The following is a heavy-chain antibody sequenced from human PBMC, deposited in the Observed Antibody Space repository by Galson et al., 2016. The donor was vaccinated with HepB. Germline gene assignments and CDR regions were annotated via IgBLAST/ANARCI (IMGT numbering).Heavy chain of an antibody. V-gene: IGHV3-21*01. D-gene: IGHD3-3*01. CDR3: ATDRRSIFGAVTEYFQH. CDR2: ISSSTIYI. CDR1: GFTFTSYT. J-gene: IGHJ1*01. Sequence: SLRLSCAASGFTFTSYTMNWVRQAPGKGLEWVSSISSSTIYIYSADSVKGRFTISRDNAKNSLYLQMNSLRDEDTAVYYGATDRRSIFGAVTEYFQHWGQGTLVTVSS.